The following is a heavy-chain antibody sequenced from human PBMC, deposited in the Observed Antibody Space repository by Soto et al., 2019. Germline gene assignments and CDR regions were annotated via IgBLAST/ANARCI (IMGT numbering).Heavy chain of an antibody. V-gene: IGHV1-18*01. CDR2: ISAYNGNT. D-gene: IGHD3-3*01. CDR1: GYTFTSYG. Sequence: ASVKVSCKASGYTFTSYGISWVRQAPGQGLEWMGWISAYNGNTNYAQKLQGRVTMTTDTSTSTAYMELRSLRSDDTAVYYCARVMRIYYDFRSGSSYYMDVWGKGTTVTVSS. CDR3: ARVMRIYYDFRSGSSYYMDV. J-gene: IGHJ6*03.